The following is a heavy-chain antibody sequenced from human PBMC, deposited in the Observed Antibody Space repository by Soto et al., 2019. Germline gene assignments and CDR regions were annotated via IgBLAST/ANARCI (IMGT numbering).Heavy chain of an antibody. D-gene: IGHD2-15*01. J-gene: IGHJ6*02. V-gene: IGHV3-74*01. Sequence: GGSLRLSCTASGFTFSSHWMDWVRQAPGKGPVWVSRINGDGISTNYAEFVQGRFTISRDNAKNTLYLQMNRLRVEDTGIYYCAGVVNVGYYYYAMDVWGQGTTVTVSS. CDR2: INGDGIST. CDR3: AGVVNVGYYYYAMDV. CDR1: GFTFSSHW.